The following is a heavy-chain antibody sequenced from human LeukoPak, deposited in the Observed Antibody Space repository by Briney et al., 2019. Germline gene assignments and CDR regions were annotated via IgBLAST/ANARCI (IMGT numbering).Heavy chain of an antibody. V-gene: IGHV4-39*07. CDR2: IYYSAST. CDR3: ARSPPRLYYYGSGSPVGWFDP. CDR1: GGFISSSSYY. Sequence: PSETLSLTCTVSGGFISSSSYYWGWIRQPPGKGLEWIGSIYYSASTYYHPSLKSRVTISVDTVKNQFSLKLSSVTAADTAVYYCARSPPRLYYYGSGSPVGWFDPWGQGTLVTVSS. J-gene: IGHJ5*02. D-gene: IGHD3-10*01.